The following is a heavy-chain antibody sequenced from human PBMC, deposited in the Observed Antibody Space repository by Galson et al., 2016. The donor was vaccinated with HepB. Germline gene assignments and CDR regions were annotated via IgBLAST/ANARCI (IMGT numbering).Heavy chain of an antibody. D-gene: IGHD3-10*01. Sequence: TLSLTCVVSGGSIRSGPYSWSWIRQSPGKGLEWIGYIYQTESTAYNPSLNGWGSINMDRSKNQFSLKLTSVTAADTAVYFCARGRIWFGELETHHYYDGIDVWGQGTTVSVSS. CDR1: GGSIRSGPYS. CDR3: ARGRIWFGELETHHYYDGIDV. V-gene: IGHV4-30-2*06. J-gene: IGHJ6*02. CDR2: IYQTEST.